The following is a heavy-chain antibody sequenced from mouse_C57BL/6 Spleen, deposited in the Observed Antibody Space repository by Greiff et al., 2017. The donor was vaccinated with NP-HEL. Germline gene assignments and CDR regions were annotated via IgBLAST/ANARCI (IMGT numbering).Heavy chain of an antibody. CDR3: VVEGYYYGGSDYAMGY. D-gene: IGHD1-1*01. CDR1: GFSFNTFA. CDR2: IRSKSTNYAT. Sequence: GGGLVQAKGSLKLSCAAPGFSFNTFAMHWVRLAPGKGLEWAARIRSKSTNYATYYADSVKDRFTISRDDSESMLYLQMNNLNTEDTAMYYCVVEGYYYGGSDYAMGYWGQGTSVTVSS. J-gene: IGHJ4*01. V-gene: IGHV10-1*01.